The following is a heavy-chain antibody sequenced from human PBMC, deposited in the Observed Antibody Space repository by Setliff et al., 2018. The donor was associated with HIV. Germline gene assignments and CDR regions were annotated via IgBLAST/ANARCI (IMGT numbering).Heavy chain of an antibody. V-gene: IGHV1-69*13. CDR1: GGTFSGYA. J-gene: IGHJ2*01. CDR2: SIPVFGTV. D-gene: IGHD6-6*01. Sequence: SVKVSCKAPGGTFSGYAFSWVRQAPGQGFEWMGGSIPVFGTVNYAQKFLGRATITADESTSTAYMELSSLRSEDTAVYYCARGRQLLLRGYFDLWGRGTLVTVSS. CDR3: ARGRQLLLRGYFDL.